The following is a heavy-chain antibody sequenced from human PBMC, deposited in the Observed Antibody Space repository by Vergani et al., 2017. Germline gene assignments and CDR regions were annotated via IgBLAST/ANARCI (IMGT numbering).Heavy chain of an antibody. V-gene: IGHV1-18*04. Sequence: QVQLVQSGAEVKKPGASVKVSCKASGYTFTSYGISWVRQAPGQGLEWMGWISAYNGNTNYAQKLQGRVTMTTDTSTSTAYMELRSLRSDDTAVYYCAGCHYEYSNEQADYYYYMDVWGKGTTVTVSS. J-gene: IGHJ6*03. CDR3: AGCHYEYSNEQADYYYYMDV. D-gene: IGHD4-11*01. CDR2: ISAYNGNT. CDR1: GYTFTSYG.